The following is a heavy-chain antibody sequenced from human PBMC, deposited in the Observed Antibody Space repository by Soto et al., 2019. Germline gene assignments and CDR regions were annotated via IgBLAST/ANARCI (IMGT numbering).Heavy chain of an antibody. V-gene: IGHV1-69*13. D-gene: IGHD4-17*01. CDR1: GGTFSSYA. CDR2: IIPIFGTA. CDR3: ARDRGGDYVRYWFDP. J-gene: IGHJ5*02. Sequence: VASVKVSCKASGGTFSSYAISWVRQAPGQGLEWMGGIIPIFGTANYAQKFQGRVTITADESTSTAYMELSSLRSEDTAVYYCARDRGGDYVRYWFDPWGQGTLVTVSS.